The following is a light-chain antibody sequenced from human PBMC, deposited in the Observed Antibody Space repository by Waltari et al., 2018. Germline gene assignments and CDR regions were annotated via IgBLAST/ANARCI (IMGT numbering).Light chain of an antibody. CDR3: GTWDSILRAGV. Sequence: QSVLTQPPSVPAAPGQKVTISCPGSTPNIWLSSVSWSQPLQGAAPRLLIYDNNMRPAGIPARVSGSKAGTSATLGSTGRQTGDEANYYCGTWDSILRAGVFGGGTRVTVL. CDR2: DNN. V-gene: IGLV1-51*01. J-gene: IGLJ2*01. CDR1: TPNIWLSS.